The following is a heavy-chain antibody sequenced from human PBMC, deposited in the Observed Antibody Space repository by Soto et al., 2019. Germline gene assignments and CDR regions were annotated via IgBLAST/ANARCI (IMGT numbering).Heavy chain of an antibody. CDR1: GGSISTYY. Sequence: SETLSLTCTVSGGSISTYYWIWIRQAPGKGLEWIGYILYSGSTNYNPSLNSRVTMSLDTSKNQFSLKLSSVTTADMAVYYCARGGGTGNWFDPWSQGSLVTVPS. J-gene: IGHJ5*02. CDR2: ILYSGST. V-gene: IGHV4-59*01. CDR3: ARGGGTGNWFDP. D-gene: IGHD7-27*01.